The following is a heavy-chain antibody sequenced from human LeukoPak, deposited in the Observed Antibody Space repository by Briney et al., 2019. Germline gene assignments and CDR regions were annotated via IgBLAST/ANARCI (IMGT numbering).Heavy chain of an antibody. D-gene: IGHD1-1*01. CDR2: INHSGST. V-gene: IGHV4-34*01. J-gene: IGHJ3*02. CDR1: GGSLGGYY. Sequence: SHTLSRTDGVDGGSLGGYYWSWIRQPPSKEQEWIGEINHSGSTNYNPSLKSRVTISVDTSKNQFSLKLSSVTAADTAVSYCARGENDVHDFDIWGQGTMVTVSS. CDR3: ARGENDVHDFDI.